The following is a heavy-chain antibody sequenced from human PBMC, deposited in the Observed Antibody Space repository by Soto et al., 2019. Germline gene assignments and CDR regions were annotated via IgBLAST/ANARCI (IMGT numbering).Heavy chain of an antibody. J-gene: IGHJ3*01. Sequence: EVQLLDSGGGLVQPGGSLRLSCAASGFAFSTYAMSWVRQAPGEGLEWVSSISFSGGTTYYADSVKGRLIISRDNAKNILYLQMTSLRAEDTAIYFCAKEWAVDACDAWGQGTMVTVSS. V-gene: IGHV3-23*01. CDR2: ISFSGGTT. CDR1: GFAFSTYA. CDR3: AKEWAVDACDA. D-gene: IGHD6-19*01.